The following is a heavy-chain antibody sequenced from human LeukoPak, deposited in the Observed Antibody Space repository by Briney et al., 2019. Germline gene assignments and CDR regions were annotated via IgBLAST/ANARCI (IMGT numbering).Heavy chain of an antibody. J-gene: IGHJ3*02. CDR1: SGSISSYY. CDR3: ARDPGGNNDDAFDI. Sequence: PSETLSLTCTVSSGSISSYYWSWIRQPPGKGLEWIGYIYYSGSTNYNPSLKSRVTISADTSKNQFSLNLSSVTAADTAVYYCARDPGGNNDDAFDIWGQGIMVTVSS. CDR2: IYYSGST. D-gene: IGHD3-16*01. V-gene: IGHV4-59*01.